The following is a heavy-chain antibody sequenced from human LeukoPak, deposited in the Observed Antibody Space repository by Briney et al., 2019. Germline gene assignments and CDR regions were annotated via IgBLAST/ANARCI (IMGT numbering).Heavy chain of an antibody. Sequence: SETLSLTCTVSGGSISSYYWSWIRQPPGKGLEWIGYIYYSGSTNYNPSLKSRVTILVDTSKNQFSLKLSSVTAADTAVYYCAREVTNWNYGMDVWGQGTTVTVSS. V-gene: IGHV4-59*01. CDR2: IYYSGST. D-gene: IGHD1-1*01. J-gene: IGHJ6*02. CDR3: AREVTNWNYGMDV. CDR1: GGSISSYY.